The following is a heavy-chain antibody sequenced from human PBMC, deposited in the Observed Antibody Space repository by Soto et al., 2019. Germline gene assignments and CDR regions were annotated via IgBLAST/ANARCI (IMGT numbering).Heavy chain of an antibody. J-gene: IGHJ4*02. CDR1: GLTCSKAG. V-gene: IGHV3-30*18. Sequence: GGALRLSSAASGLTCSKAGMHWVRQAPGKGLEWVALISDDGGTEYYADSVKGRFTISRDNSKNTLYLQMNSLRVEDTAVYYCAKDKGKRYFDYWGQGILVTVSS. CDR2: ISDDGGTE. CDR3: AKDKGKRYFDY.